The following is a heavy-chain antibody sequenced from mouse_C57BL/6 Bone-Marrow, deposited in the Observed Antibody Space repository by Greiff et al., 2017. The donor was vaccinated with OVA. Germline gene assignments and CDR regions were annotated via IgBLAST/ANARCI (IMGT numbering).Heavy chain of an antibody. V-gene: IGHV7-3*01. CDR2: IRNKANGYTT. CDR3: ARYEGRDWYFDV. Sequence: EVQLVESGGGLVQPGGSLSLSCAASGFTFTDYYMSWVRQPPGKALEWLGFIRNKANGYTTEYSASVKGRFTISRDNSQSILYLQMNALRAEDSATYYCARYEGRDWYFDVWGTGTTVTVSS. J-gene: IGHJ1*03. CDR1: GFTFTDYY.